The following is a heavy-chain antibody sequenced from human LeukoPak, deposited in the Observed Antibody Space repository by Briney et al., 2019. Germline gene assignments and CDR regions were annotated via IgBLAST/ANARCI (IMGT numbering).Heavy chain of an antibody. V-gene: IGHV1-8*01. D-gene: IGHD6-13*01. CDR1: GYTFTSYD. CDR2: KNPNSGNT. J-gene: IGHJ4*02. Sequence: ASVKVSCKASGYTFTSYDINWVRQATGQGLEWMGWKNPNSGNTGYAQKFQGRVTMTRNTSISTAYMELSSLRSEDTAVYYCARGDGSSSWDPFDYWGQGTLVTVSS. CDR3: ARGDGSSSWDPFDY.